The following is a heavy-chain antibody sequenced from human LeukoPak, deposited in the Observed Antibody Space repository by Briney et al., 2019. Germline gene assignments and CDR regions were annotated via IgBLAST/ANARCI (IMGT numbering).Heavy chain of an antibody. CDR3: AREADTTLVSPFGY. D-gene: IGHD5-18*01. J-gene: IGHJ4*02. CDR2: IGGTGGTI. V-gene: IGHV3-11*01. Sequence: GGSLRLSCEASGFQFSDYYMSWIRQAPGKGLEWISYIGGTGGTIYYADSLEGRFTVSRDNARNSVYLQIDNLSAEGSAVYYCAREADTTLVSPFGYWGQGTLVTVSS. CDR1: GFQFSDYY.